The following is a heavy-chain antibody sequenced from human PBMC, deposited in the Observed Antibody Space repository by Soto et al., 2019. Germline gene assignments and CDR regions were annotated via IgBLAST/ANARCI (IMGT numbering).Heavy chain of an antibody. CDR3: AKEFHSWNYFDY. Sequence: GGSLRLSCAASGFTFSSSGMHWVRQAPGKGLEWVAVISYDGSNKFYADSVKGRFTISRDNFRNTLYLQMNSLRAEDTAVYYCAKEFHSWNYFDYWGQGTLVTVSS. J-gene: IGHJ4*02. CDR2: ISYDGSNK. CDR1: GFTFSSSG. D-gene: IGHD1-20*01. V-gene: IGHV3-30*18.